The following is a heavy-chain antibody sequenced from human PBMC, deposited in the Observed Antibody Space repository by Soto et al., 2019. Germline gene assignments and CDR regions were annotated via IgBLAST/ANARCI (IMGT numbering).Heavy chain of an antibody. V-gene: IGHV3-11*03. Sequence: PGGSLRLSCAASGFTFSDYYMSRIRQAPGKGLEWLSYISGSNTYTDYADSVKGRFTISRDNAKNSLYLQMNSLRADDTAVYYCARSMKTGKNFDYWGQGTLVNVSS. J-gene: IGHJ4*02. CDR2: ISGSNTYT. D-gene: IGHD7-27*01. CDR1: GFTFSDYY. CDR3: ARSMKTGKNFDY.